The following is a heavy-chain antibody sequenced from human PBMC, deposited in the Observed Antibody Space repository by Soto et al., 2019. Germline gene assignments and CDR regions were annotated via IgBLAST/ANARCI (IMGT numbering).Heavy chain of an antibody. CDR1: GGTFSSYA. J-gene: IGHJ6*02. D-gene: IGHD1-26*01. CDR3: ARQLSYSRSDYYYGMDV. V-gene: IGHV1-69*13. CDR2: IIPIFGTA. Sequence: GASVKVFCKASGGTFSSYAISWVRQAPGQGLEWMGGIIPIFGTANYAQKFQGRVTITAYESTSTAYMELSSLRSEDTAVYYCARQLSYSRSDYYYGMDVWGQGTTVTVSS.